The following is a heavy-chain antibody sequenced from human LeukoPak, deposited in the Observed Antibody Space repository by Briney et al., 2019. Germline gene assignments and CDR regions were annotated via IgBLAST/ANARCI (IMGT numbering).Heavy chain of an antibody. CDR1: GFTFSSYW. D-gene: IGHD4-23*01. CDR2: IKQDGSET. V-gene: IGHV3-7*01. CDR3: ARDPLYGGVDLDH. Sequence: GGSLRLSCAASGFTFSSYWMNWVRQAPGKGLEWVANIKQDGSETYCVDSVKGRFTISRDNAKSSLYLQMNSLRAEDTAVYFCARDPLYGGVDLDHWGQGTLVTVSS. J-gene: IGHJ4*02.